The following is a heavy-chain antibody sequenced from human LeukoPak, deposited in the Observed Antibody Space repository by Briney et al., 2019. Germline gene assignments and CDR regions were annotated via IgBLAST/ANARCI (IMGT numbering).Heavy chain of an antibody. CDR1: GYSISSGYY. V-gene: IGHV4-38-2*02. J-gene: IGHJ4*02. CDR2: IYHSGST. Sequence: SETLSLTCTVSGYSISSGYYWGWIRQPPGKGLEWIGSIYHSGSTYYNPSLKSRVTISVDTSKNQFSLKLGSVTAADTAVYYCARMFDIVVVPAAGYFDYWGQGTLVTVSS. CDR3: ARMFDIVVVPAAGYFDY. D-gene: IGHD2-2*01.